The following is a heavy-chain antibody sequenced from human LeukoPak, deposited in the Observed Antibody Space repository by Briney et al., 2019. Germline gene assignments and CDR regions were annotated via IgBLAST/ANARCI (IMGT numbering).Heavy chain of an antibody. J-gene: IGHJ4*02. D-gene: IGHD5-12*01. CDR2: IIPIFGTA. CDR1: GGTFSSYA. Sequence: SVKVSCKASGGTFSSYAISWVRQAPGQGLEWMGGIIPIFGTANYAQKFQGRVTITADESTSTAYMELSSLRSEDTAVYYCARDRYSGHDSLGYWGRGTLVTVSS. CDR3: ARDRYSGHDSLGY. V-gene: IGHV1-69*13.